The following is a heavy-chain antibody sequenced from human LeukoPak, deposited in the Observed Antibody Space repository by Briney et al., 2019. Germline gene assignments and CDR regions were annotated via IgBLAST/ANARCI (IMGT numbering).Heavy chain of an antibody. Sequence: ASVKVSCKASGYTFTGYYMHWVRQAPGQRPEWMGWINAGNGDTKYSQKFQGRVTFTRDTSANTAYMELSSLRSEDTAAYYCTRGEDYGDYRFWGQGSLVTVSS. CDR1: GYTFTGYY. D-gene: IGHD4-17*01. CDR2: INAGNGDT. CDR3: TRGEDYGDYRF. V-gene: IGHV1-3*01. J-gene: IGHJ4*02.